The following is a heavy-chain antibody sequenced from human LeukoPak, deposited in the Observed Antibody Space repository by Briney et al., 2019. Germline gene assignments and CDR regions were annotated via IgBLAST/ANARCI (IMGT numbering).Heavy chain of an antibody. CDR3: ARKKELRFLEWLSGDAFDI. J-gene: IGHJ3*02. CDR2: IYYSGST. V-gene: IGHV4-59*01. Sequence: SKTLSLTCTVSGGSISSYYWSWIRQPPGKGLEWIGYIYYSGSTNYNPSLKSRVTISVDTSKNQFSLKLSSVTAADTAVYYCARKKELRFLEWLSGDAFDIWGQGTMVTVSS. D-gene: IGHD3-3*01. CDR1: GGSISSYY.